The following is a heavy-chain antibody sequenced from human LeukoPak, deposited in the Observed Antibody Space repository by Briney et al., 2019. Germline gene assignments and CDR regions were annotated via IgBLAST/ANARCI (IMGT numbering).Heavy chain of an antibody. V-gene: IGHV3-53*01. Sequence: PGGSLRLSCEGSGFSASGNYMSWVRQTPGKGLEWVAVVYSGGSTNHADSVKGRFSVSRDNSKNTLYLQMNNLRPEDTGIYYCARDLGWNNVTSFHFWGLRTQVTVSS. J-gene: IGHJ4*02. CDR3: ARDLGWNNVTSFHF. CDR1: GFSASGNY. D-gene: IGHD2/OR15-2a*01. CDR2: VYSGGST.